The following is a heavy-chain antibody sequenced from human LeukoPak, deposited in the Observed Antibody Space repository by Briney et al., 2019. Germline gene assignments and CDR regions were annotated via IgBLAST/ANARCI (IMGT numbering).Heavy chain of an antibody. D-gene: IGHD3-22*01. V-gene: IGHV4-59*11. J-gene: IGHJ6*03. CDR2: IYYSGST. CDR1: GDSISSHY. CDR3: ARTLSSGYPNYYYYMDV. Sequence: SETLPLTCTVSGDSISSHYWSWIRQPPGKGLEWIGYIYYSGSTNYNPSLKSRVTISVDTSKNQFSLKLSSVTAADTAVYYCARTLSSGYPNYYYYMDVWGKGTTVTVSS.